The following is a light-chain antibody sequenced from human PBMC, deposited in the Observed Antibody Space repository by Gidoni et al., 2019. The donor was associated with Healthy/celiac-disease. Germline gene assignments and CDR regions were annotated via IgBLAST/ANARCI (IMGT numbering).Light chain of an antibody. CDR2: QDS. Sequence: SYELTQPPSASVSPGQTASITCSGDKLGAKYACWYQQKPGQSPVLVIYQDSKRPSGIPARFSGSNSGNTATLTISGTQAMDEADYYCQAWDSSTAVVFGGGTKLTVL. J-gene: IGLJ2*01. V-gene: IGLV3-1*01. CDR3: QAWDSSTAVV. CDR1: KLGAKY.